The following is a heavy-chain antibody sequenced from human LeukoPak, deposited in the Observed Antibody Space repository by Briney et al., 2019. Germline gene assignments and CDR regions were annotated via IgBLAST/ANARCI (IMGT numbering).Heavy chain of an antibody. D-gene: IGHD7-27*01. CDR1: GGTFSSYA. CDR3: ARGRAPNWGSILQTDY. J-gene: IGHJ4*02. V-gene: IGHV1-69*13. Sequence: SVKVSCKASGGTFSSYAISWVRQAPGQGLEWMGGIIPIFGTANYAQKFQGRVTITADESTSTAYMELSSLRSEDTAVYYCARGRAPNWGSILQTDYWGRGTLVTVSS. CDR2: IIPIFGTA.